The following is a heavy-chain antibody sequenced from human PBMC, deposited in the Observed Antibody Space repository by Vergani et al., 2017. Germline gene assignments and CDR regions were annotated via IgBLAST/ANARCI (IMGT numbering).Heavy chain of an antibody. D-gene: IGHD2-21*02. CDR3: AAFVVVTGFDY. CDR1: GFTFSSYA. J-gene: IGHJ4*02. V-gene: IGHV3-23*01. Sequence: EVQLLESGGGLIQPGGSLRLSCAASGFTFSSYAMSWVRQAPGKGLEWVSAISGSGGNTYYADSVKGRFTISRDNSKNTLYLQMNSLRADDTAVYYCAAFVVVTGFDYWGQGTLVTVSS. CDR2: ISGSGGNT.